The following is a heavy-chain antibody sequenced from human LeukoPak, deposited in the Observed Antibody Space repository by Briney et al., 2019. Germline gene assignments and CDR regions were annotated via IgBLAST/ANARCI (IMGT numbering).Heavy chain of an antibody. J-gene: IGHJ2*01. CDR1: GGSISSGDYY. V-gene: IGHV4-30-4*08. CDR3: ARVLLWFGELLGNWYFDL. CDR2: IYYSGST. Sequence: PSQTLSLTCTVSGGSISSGDYYWSWIRQPPGKGLEWIGYIYYSGSTYYNPSLKSRVTISVDTSKNQFSLKLSSVTAADTAVYYCARVLLWFGELLGNWYFDLWGRGTLVTVSS. D-gene: IGHD3-10*01.